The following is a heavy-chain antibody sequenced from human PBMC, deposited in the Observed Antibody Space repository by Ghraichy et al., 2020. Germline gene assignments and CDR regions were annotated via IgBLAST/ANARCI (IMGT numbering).Heavy chain of an antibody. V-gene: IGHV1-18*01. J-gene: IGHJ3*02. CDR1: GYTFTSYG. CDR3: ARDSRFNTVTQEPDAFDI. D-gene: IGHD4-17*01. CDR2: ISAYNGNT. Sequence: ALVKVSCKASGYTFTSYGISWVRQAPGQGLEWMGWISAYNGNTNYAQKLQGRVTMTTDTSTSTAYMELRSLRSDDTAVYYCARDSRFNTVTQEPDAFDIWGQGTMVTVSS.